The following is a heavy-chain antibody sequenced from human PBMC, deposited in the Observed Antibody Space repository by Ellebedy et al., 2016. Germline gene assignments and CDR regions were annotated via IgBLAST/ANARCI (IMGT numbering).Heavy chain of an antibody. Sequence: GSLRLSCTVSGGSISDYFWSWIRQPAGKGLEWIGRIVSSGSTNYNPSLKSRVSMSVDTSNNQFSLNLNSVTAADTAVYYCATCPQHLTSAWYKENDYWGQGTLVTVAA. V-gene: IGHV4-4*07. D-gene: IGHD6-19*01. J-gene: IGHJ4*02. CDR2: IVSSGST. CDR1: GGSISDYF. CDR3: ATCPQHLTSAWYKENDY.